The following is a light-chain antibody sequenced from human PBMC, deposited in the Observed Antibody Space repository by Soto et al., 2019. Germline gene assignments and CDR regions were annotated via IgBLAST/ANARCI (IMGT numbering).Light chain of an antibody. CDR2: DDN. J-gene: IGLJ1*01. Sequence: QSALTQPRSVSGSPGQSVTISCTGTSSDVGGYNFVSWYQLHPGTAQQLINYDDNQRPSRVPDRFSGYKSGNTAPLSIAGLHAEDEDDYCCCSHTASYTYVFGTGTKLTVL. CDR1: SSDVGGYNF. CDR3: CSHTASYTYV. V-gene: IGLV2-11*01.